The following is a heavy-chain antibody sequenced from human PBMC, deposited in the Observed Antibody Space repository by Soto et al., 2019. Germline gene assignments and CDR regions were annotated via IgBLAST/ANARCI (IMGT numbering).Heavy chain of an antibody. V-gene: IGHV3-30*18. J-gene: IGHJ6*02. Sequence: VGSLRLSCVVSGLTFSDYGFHWVRQAPGKGLDWVAAISYDGSFVYYADSVRGRFTISRDNSRNTLDLQMNTLRHEDTAVYYCAKERGRNRNFAMDVWGQGTSVTVSS. CDR1: GLTFSDYG. CDR2: ISYDGSFV. D-gene: IGHD1-1*01. CDR3: AKERGRNRNFAMDV.